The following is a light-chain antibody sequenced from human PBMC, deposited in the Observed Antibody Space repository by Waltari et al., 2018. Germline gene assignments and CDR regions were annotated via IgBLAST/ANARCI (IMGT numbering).Light chain of an antibody. V-gene: IGLV1-47*01. CDR2: MND. J-gene: IGLJ2*01. CDR3: AARDDSLGGPI. Sequence: QSVLTQPPSASGTPGQRVTISCSGSTSTIGSNYVYWYQQLPGTAPKLLIYMNDQRPSGVPDRFSGSKSGTSASLAISGLRSEDEGDYHCAARDDSLGGPIFGGGTRVIVL. CDR1: TSTIGSNY.